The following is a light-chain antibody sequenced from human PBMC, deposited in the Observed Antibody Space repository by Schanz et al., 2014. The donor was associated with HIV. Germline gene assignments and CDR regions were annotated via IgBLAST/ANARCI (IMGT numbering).Light chain of an antibody. CDR2: KHN. CDR1: SSNIGSNY. CDR3: SSYTTSSTLV. J-gene: IGLJ2*01. V-gene: IGLV1-47*01. Sequence: QSVLTQPPSASGTPGQRVTVSCSGSSSNIGSNYVYWYQQLPGTAPKLLIYKHNQRPSGVPDRFSGSKSGNTASLTVSGLQPEDEADYYCSSYTTSSTLVFGGGTKLTVL.